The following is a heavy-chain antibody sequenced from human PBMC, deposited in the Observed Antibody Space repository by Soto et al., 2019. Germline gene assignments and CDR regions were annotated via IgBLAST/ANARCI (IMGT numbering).Heavy chain of an antibody. CDR3: AAEGGGDSGSPYHYGMDV. D-gene: IGHD5-12*01. J-gene: IGHJ6*02. V-gene: IGHV1-58*01. CDR1: GFTFTSSA. CDR2: IVVGSGNT. Sequence: TSVNVCCTTSGFTFTSSAVQWVRQARGQRLEWIGWIVVGSGNTNYAQKFQERVTITRDMSTSTAYMELSSLRSEDTAVYYCAAEGGGDSGSPYHYGMDVWGQGTTVPVSS.